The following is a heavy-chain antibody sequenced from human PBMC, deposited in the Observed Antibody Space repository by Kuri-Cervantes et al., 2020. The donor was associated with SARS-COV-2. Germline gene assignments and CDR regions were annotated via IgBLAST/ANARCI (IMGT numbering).Heavy chain of an antibody. V-gene: IGHV3-53*04. Sequence: GGSLRLSCAASGFTFSYDAMGWVRQGPGKGLEWVSSMYGGGTTYYADSVRGRFTISRHNSRNTLYLQLTSLTNEDTAVYYCARGLGYCSSTSCPRYYYYMDVWGKGTTVTVSS. CDR3: ARGLGYCSSTSCPRYYYYMDV. CDR1: GFTFSYDA. CDR2: MYGGGTT. J-gene: IGHJ6*03. D-gene: IGHD2-2*03.